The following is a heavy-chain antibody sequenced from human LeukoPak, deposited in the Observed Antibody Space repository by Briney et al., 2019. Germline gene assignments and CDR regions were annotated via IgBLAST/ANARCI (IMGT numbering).Heavy chain of an antibody. CDR3: ARVLMRPSQDFWSGHHTGFDP. D-gene: IGHD3-3*01. Sequence: ASVKVSCKASGGTFSSYAISWVRQAPGQGLEWMGGIIPIFGTANYAQKFQGRVTITADESTSTAYMELSSLRSEDTAVYYCARVLMRPSQDFWSGHHTGFDPWGQGTLVTVSS. CDR2: IIPIFGTA. J-gene: IGHJ5*02. CDR1: GGTFSSYA. V-gene: IGHV1-69*13.